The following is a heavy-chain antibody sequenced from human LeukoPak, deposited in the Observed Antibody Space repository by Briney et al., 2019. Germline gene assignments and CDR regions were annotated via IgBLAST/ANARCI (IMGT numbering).Heavy chain of an antibody. CDR2: ISTSSSHM. CDR3: ARDDTSAHFFDY. J-gene: IGHJ4*02. Sequence: GGSLGLSCAASGFTFKIYSMNWVRQAPGKGLEWVSSISTSSSHMYYADSVKGRFTISRDNAKNSLYLQMNTLRAEDTAVYYCARDDTSAHFFDYWGQGTLVTVSS. V-gene: IGHV3-21*01. CDR1: GFTFKIYS.